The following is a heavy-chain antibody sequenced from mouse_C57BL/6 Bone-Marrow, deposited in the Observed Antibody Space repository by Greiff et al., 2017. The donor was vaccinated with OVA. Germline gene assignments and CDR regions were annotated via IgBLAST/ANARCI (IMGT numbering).Heavy chain of an antibody. D-gene: IGHD1-1*01. Sequence: ESGPGLVKPSQSLSLTCSVTGYSITSGYYWNWIRQFPGNKLEWMGYISYDGSNNYNPSLKNRISITRDTSKNQFFLKLNSVTTEDTATYYCARDREYYGSSYWYFDVWGTGTTVTVSS. CDR1: GYSITSGYY. J-gene: IGHJ1*03. CDR3: ARDREYYGSSYWYFDV. CDR2: ISYDGSN. V-gene: IGHV3-6*01.